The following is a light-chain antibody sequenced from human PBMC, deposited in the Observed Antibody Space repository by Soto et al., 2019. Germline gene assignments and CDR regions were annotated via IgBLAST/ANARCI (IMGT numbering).Light chain of an antibody. J-gene: IGKJ4*01. Sequence: EIVMTQSPATLSVSPGERATLSCRASQSVSSNLAWYQQKPGQAPRLLIYGASIRATGIPARFSGSGSATEFTLTISSLQSEDFAVYYCQQYNIWPPLTFGGGTKVEIK. V-gene: IGKV3D-15*01. CDR3: QQYNIWPPLT. CDR1: QSVSSN. CDR2: GAS.